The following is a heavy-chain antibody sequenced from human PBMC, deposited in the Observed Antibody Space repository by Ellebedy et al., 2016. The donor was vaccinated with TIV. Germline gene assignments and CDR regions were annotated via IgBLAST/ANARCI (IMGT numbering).Heavy chain of an antibody. D-gene: IGHD5-18*01. CDR2: INAGNGNT. J-gene: IGHJ4*02. CDR1: GYTFTSYA. CDR3: AREIWPDTAMVGNDFDY. V-gene: IGHV1-3*01. Sequence: ASVKVSCKASGYTFTSYAMHWVRQAPGQRLEWMGWINAGNGNTKYSQKFQGRVTITRDTSASTAYMELSSLRSEDTAVYYCAREIWPDTAMVGNDFDYWGQGTLVTVSS.